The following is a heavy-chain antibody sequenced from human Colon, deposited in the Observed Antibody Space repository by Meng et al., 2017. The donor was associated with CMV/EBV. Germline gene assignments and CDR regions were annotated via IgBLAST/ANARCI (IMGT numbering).Heavy chain of an antibody. CDR2: FDPQHGET. D-gene: IGHD4-11*01. J-gene: IGHJ6*02. V-gene: IGHV1-24*01. CDR3: LTGTYSNHDYYGMDV. Sequence: LVKVSCKGSGYTLSELSRHWVRQAPGKGLEWMGGFDPQHGETIYAQKFQGRVTMTDDTSTNTAYMELSSLTSDDTAIYYCLTGTYSNHDYYGMDVWGQGTTVTVSS. CDR1: GYTLSELS.